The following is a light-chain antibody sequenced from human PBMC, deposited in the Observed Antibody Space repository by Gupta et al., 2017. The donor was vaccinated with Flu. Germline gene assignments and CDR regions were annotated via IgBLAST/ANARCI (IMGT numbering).Light chain of an antibody. CDR3: SAYTHTNMGV. CDR1: SSDIGIYNY. J-gene: IGLJ3*02. Sequence: QSALTQPASVSGSPGQSITISCTGTSSDIGIYNYVSWYRQHPGTAPSLIILEVTLRPSGISSRFSGSKSGNTASLTISGRQEEDEGDDYCSAYTHTNMGVFGGRTSLTGL. V-gene: IGLV2-14*01. CDR2: EVT.